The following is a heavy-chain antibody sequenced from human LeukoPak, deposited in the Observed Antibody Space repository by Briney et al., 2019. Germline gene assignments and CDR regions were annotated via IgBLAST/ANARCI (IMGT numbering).Heavy chain of an antibody. CDR2: ISRDGDNE. V-gene: IGHV3-30*01. D-gene: IGHD2-8*01. CDR1: GFPFNTYA. J-gene: IGHJ4*02. Sequence: GGSLRLSCEASGFPFNTYAMHWVRQAPGKGLEWVALISRDGDNEYYADSVKGRFTISRDNSKNTLSLQVNTLRVEDTAVYYCATDKYCTPTDCLHGRFYFDNWGQGTLVTVSS. CDR3: ATDKYCTPTDCLHGRFYFDN.